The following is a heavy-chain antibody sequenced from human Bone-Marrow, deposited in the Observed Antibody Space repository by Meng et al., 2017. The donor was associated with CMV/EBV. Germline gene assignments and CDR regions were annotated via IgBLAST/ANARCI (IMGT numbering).Heavy chain of an antibody. CDR2: ISWDGGST. J-gene: IGHJ3*02. Sequence: GESLKISCAASGFTFDDYTMHWVRQAPGKGLEWVFLISWDGGSTYYADSVKGRFTISRDNSKNSLYLQMNSLRTEDTALYYCAKDIGYERDAFDIWGQGTMVTVSS. D-gene: IGHD2-2*01. CDR3: AKDIGYERDAFDI. CDR1: GFTFDDYT. V-gene: IGHV3-43*01.